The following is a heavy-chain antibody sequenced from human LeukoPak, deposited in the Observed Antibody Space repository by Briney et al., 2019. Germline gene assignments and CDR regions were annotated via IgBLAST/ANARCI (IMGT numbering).Heavy chain of an antibody. CDR3: ASFGSRRADFDY. D-gene: IGHD3-10*01. CDR1: GFSFSSYN. CDR2: ISDSSRTI. Sequence: GGSLRLSCAASGFSFSSYNMNWVRQAPGKGLEWVLYISDSSRTIYYADSVKGRFTISGDNAKNSLYLQMSSLRAEDTAEYYCASFGSRRADFDYWGQGTLVTVSS. V-gene: IGHV3-48*04. J-gene: IGHJ4*02.